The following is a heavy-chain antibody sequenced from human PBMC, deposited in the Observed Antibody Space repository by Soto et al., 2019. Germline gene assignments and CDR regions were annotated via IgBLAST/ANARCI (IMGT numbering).Heavy chain of an antibody. CDR1: GFTFNNYA. Sequence: DVQLMESGGGLEQPGGSLRLSCAASGFTFNNYAMSWVRQAPGKGLEWVSAISGSGSNTYYADSVKGRFTISRDNSKNTVSLQMNSLRVEDTAVYHGTTGEERNGNWYGKFARWGQGTLVIVSS. J-gene: IGHJ1*01. CDR2: ISGSGSNT. CDR3: TTGEERNGNWYGKFAR. V-gene: IGHV3-23*01. D-gene: IGHD3-10*01.